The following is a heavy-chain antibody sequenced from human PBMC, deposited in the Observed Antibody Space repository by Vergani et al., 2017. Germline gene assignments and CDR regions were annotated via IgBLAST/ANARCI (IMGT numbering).Heavy chain of an antibody. CDR2: ISYDGSNK. CDR3: AHLPVDGVVINSYYYYYYMDV. D-gene: IGHD3-3*01. J-gene: IGHJ6*03. V-gene: IGHV3-30*03. Sequence: QVQLVESGGGVVQPGRSLRLSCAASGFTFSSYGMHWVRQAPGKGLEWVAVISYDGSNKYYADSVKGRFTISRDNSKNTLYLQMNSLRAEDTAVYYCAHLPVDGVVINSYYYYYYMDVWGKGTTVTVSS. CDR1: GFTFSSYG.